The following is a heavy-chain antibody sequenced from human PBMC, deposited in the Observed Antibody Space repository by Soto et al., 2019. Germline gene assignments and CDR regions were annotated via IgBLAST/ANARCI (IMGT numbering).Heavy chain of an antibody. Sequence: QVQLVQSGAEVKKPGSSVKVSCKASGGTFSSYAISWVRQAPGQGLEWMGGIIPIFGTANYAQKFQGRVTITADESTSTAHMELRSLISEDTAVYYGASGVGVVYATKWFNPWGQGTLVTVSS. D-gene: IGHD2-15*01. J-gene: IGHJ5*02. CDR2: IIPIFGTA. V-gene: IGHV1-69*12. CDR1: GGTFSSYA. CDR3: ASGVGVVYATKWFNP.